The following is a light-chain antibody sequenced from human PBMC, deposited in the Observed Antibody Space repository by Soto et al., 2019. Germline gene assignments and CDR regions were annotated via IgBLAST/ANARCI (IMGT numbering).Light chain of an antibody. V-gene: IGLV6-57*04. CDR3: QSYDSSNPYVV. J-gene: IGLJ2*01. CDR2: EDN. Sequence: NFMLTQPHSVSESPGKTVTISCTRSSGSIASNYVQWYQQRPGSAPTTVIYEDNQRPSGFPDRFSGSIDSSSNSASLTISGLKTEDEADYYCQSYDSSNPYVVFGGGTKLTVL. CDR1: SGSIASNY.